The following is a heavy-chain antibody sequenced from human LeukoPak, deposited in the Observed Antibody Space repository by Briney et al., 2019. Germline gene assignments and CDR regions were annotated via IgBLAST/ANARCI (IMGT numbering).Heavy chain of an antibody. Sequence: PSETLSLTCIVSGGSISSHYWSWIRQPPGKGLEWIGYIYYSGSTNYNPSLKSRVTISVDTSKNQFSLKLSSVTAADTAVYYCANTLYCSGGSCYSGIFHYWGQGTLVTVSS. D-gene: IGHD2-15*01. J-gene: IGHJ4*02. CDR1: GGSISSHY. CDR3: ANTLYCSGGSCYSGIFHY. V-gene: IGHV4-59*08. CDR2: IYYSGST.